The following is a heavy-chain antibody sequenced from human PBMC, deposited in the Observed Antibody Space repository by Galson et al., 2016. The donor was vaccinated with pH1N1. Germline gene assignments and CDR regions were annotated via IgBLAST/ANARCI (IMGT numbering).Heavy chain of an antibody. CDR2: INPNTGTT. J-gene: IGHJ4*02. Sequence: SVKVSCKASGYSFIDYYIHWVRQAPGQGLEWMGWINPNTGTTNYAQGFQGRVTMTRDTSISTAYLDLRGLRSDDTAVEYCAIPPYYSGSFYEFWGQGTLVTVSS. CDR1: GYSFIDYY. V-gene: IGHV1-2*02. CDR3: AIPPYYSGSFYEF. D-gene: IGHD1-26*01.